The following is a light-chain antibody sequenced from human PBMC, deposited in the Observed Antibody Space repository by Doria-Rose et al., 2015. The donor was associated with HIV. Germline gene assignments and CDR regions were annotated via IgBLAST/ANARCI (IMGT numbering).Light chain of an antibody. CDR3: HQYGTSWT. CDR1: QSFSSTY. J-gene: IGKJ1*01. Sequence: EIVLTQSPGTPSLSPGERATLSCRASQSFSSTYLAWYQQKPVQAPSLLIYDGSTRATGIPDRFSASGSGTDFTLTINRLEPEDFALYYCHQYGTSWTFGQGTKVEI. V-gene: IGKV3-20*01. CDR2: DGS.